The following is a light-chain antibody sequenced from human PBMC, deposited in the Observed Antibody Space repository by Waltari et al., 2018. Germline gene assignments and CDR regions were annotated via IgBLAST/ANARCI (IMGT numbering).Light chain of an antibody. Sequence: QSALTQPASVSGSPGQSITISCTGTSSDVGGYNFVSWYQQYPGKAPTLVIYDVSARPSGASDRFSGSKSGNTASLVISGLQPEDEADYYCSSYTATRHYVFGTGTKVTVL. J-gene: IGLJ1*01. CDR1: SSDVGGYNF. CDR2: DVS. V-gene: IGLV2-14*03. CDR3: SSYTATRHYV.